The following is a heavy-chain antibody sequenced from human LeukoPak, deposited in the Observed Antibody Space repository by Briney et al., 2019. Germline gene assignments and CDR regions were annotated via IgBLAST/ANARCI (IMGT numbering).Heavy chain of an antibody. CDR3: ARDLPIVFGSRAC. J-gene: IGHJ1*01. Sequence: SVTVSCKSSGDTLANEYMHWVRPAPGQGLEWMGLINLNTGSPAYAQNFQGRVTMTRDTSTGTVYMKLSSLRSDDTAVYFCARDLPIVFGSRACWGQGRLVSVSS. CDR1: GDTLANEY. CDR2: INLNTGSP. D-gene: IGHD3-10*01. V-gene: IGHV1-46*01.